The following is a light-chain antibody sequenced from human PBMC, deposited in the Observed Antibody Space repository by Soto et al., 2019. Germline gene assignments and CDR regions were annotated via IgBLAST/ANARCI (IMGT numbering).Light chain of an antibody. CDR3: QQSYNTPPYT. V-gene: IGKV4-1*01. Sequence: DIVMTQSPDSLAVSLGERATINCKSSQNVLYKSNNENYLAWFQQKPGQPPKLLIYWASTRKSGVPDRFTGSGSGSNFPLTICSLHAEDVAVYYCQQSYNTPPYTFGQGTRLEI. J-gene: IGKJ2*01. CDR1: QNVLYKSNNENY. CDR2: WAS.